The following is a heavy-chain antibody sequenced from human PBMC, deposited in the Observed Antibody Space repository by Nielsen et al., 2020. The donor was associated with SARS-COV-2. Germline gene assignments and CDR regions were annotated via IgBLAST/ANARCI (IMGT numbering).Heavy chain of an antibody. V-gene: IGHV3-20*04. J-gene: IGHJ5*02. Sequence: GESLKISCAASGFTFDDYALSWVRQVPGKGLEWVSRITWNGDTTGYADSVKGRFTISRDNARNSLFLQMNSLRAEDTAIYYCARVDSTRVFAILHWFDPWGQGTLVTVSS. D-gene: IGHD2-21*01. CDR1: GFTFDDYA. CDR2: ITWNGDTT. CDR3: ARVDSTRVFAILHWFDP.